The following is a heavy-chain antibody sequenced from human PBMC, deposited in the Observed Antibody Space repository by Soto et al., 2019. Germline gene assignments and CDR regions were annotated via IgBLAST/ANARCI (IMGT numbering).Heavy chain of an antibody. V-gene: IGHV3-23*01. CDR1: GFKFSSYA. CDR2: ISGSGSKT. Sequence: LRLSCGASGFKFSSYAISWVRQSPGKGLDLVAGISGSGSKTYYADSVKGRFTFSRDNSKNMLYLEMNSLRVEDTAVYYCAKEWTPRRAFDYWGQGTQVTVSS. CDR3: AKEWTPRRAFDY. J-gene: IGHJ4*02.